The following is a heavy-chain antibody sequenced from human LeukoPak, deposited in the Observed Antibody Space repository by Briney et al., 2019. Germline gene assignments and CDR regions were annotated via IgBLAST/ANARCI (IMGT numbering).Heavy chain of an antibody. D-gene: IGHD5-18*01. CDR3: ARDLSSYGFY. CDR1: GFTFTGYY. Sequence: ASVKVSCKASGFTFTGYYMHWVRQAPGQGLEWMGWINPNSGGTNYAQNFQGRVTLTRDTSISTAYMELTRLRSDDTAVYYCARDLSSYGFYWGQGTLVTVFS. V-gene: IGHV1-2*02. J-gene: IGHJ4*02. CDR2: INPNSGGT.